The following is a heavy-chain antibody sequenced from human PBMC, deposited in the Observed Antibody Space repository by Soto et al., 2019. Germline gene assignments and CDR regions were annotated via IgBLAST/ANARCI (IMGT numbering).Heavy chain of an antibody. D-gene: IGHD6-13*01. CDR2: IYPGDSDT. V-gene: IGHV5-51*01. Sequence: PGESLKISCKGSGYSFTSYWIGWVRQMPGKGLEWMGIIYPGDSDTRYSPSFQGQVTISAGQSISTADLQWSSLKAWDTARYYCARLPSIAAADSLFDYWGQGTLVTVSS. J-gene: IGHJ4*02. CDR3: ARLPSIAAADSLFDY. CDR1: GYSFTSYW.